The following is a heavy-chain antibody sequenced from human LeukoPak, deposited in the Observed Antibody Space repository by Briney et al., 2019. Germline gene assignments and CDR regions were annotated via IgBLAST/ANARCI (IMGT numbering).Heavy chain of an antibody. CDR3: AAEVRSGYFDY. V-gene: IGHV1-24*01. CDR2: FDPEDGER. J-gene: IGHJ4*02. Sequence: VASVKVSCKVAGYTLTELSMHWVRQAPGKGLEWMGDFDPEDGERIYAQKLQGRVTMTEDTSTDTVYMELSSLRSEDTAVYYCAAEVRSGYFDYWGQGTLVTVSS. CDR1: GYTLTELS. D-gene: IGHD2-15*01.